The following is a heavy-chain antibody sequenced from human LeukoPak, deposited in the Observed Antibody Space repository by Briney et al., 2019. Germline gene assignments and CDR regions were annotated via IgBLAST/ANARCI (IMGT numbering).Heavy chain of an antibody. V-gene: IGHV3-21*01. J-gene: IGHJ5*02. D-gene: IGHD6-19*01. CDR3: ARDLTVSGWTSHNWFDP. CDR2: ISSSSSYI. Sequence: GGSLRLSCAASGFTFSSYSMNWIRQAPGKGLEWVSSISSSSSYIYYADSVKGRFTISRDNAKNSLYLQMNSLRAEDTAVYYCARDLTVSGWTSHNWFDPWGQGTLVTVSS. CDR1: GFTFSSYS.